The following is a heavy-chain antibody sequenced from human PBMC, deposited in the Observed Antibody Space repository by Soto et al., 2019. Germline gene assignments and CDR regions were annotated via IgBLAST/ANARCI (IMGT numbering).Heavy chain of an antibody. V-gene: IGHV3-23*01. Sequence: GGSLRLSCSAAGLTFSTYAMSWVRQDPGKGLEWVSGISGSGGSTYYADSVKGRFTISRDNSKNTLYLQMNSLRAEDTAVYYCATAPNYDFWSGYSNWFDPWGQGTLVTVSS. CDR2: ISGSGGST. D-gene: IGHD3-3*01. CDR3: ATAPNYDFWSGYSNWFDP. CDR1: GLTFSTYA. J-gene: IGHJ5*02.